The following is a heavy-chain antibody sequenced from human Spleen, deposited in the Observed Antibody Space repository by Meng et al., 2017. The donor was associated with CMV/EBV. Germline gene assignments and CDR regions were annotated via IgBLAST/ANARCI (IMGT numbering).Heavy chain of an antibody. CDR2: ISYDGSNK. J-gene: IGHJ2*01. CDR3: ARGSITMVRGAEASYFDL. CDR1: GFTFSSYA. V-gene: IGHV3-30*04. Sequence: GESLKISCAASGFTFSSYAMHWVRQAPGKGLKWVAVISYDGSNKYYADSVKGRFTISRDNSKNTLYLQMNSLRAEDTAVYYCARGSITMVRGAEASYFDLWGRGTLVTVSS. D-gene: IGHD3-10*01.